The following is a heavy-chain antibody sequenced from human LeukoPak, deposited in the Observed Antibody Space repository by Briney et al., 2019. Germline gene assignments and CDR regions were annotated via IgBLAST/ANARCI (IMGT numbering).Heavy chain of an antibody. CDR2: IYPVDSDT. V-gene: IGHV5-51*01. Sequence: GESLKISCKGSGYSFTNYWIGWVRQMPGKGLEWMGIIYPVDSDTRYSPSFQGQVAISADKSISTAYLQWSSLKASDTAMYYCARRFYYGSGKYYLDYWGQGTLVTVSS. D-gene: IGHD3-10*01. CDR3: ARRFYYGSGKYYLDY. CDR1: GYSFTNYW. J-gene: IGHJ4*02.